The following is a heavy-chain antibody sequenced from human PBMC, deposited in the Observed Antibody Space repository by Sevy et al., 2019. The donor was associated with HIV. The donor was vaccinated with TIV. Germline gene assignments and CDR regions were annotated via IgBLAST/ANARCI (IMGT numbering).Heavy chain of an antibody. J-gene: IGHJ4*02. Sequence: GGSLRLSCAASGFTFSGSVIYWVRQPSGKGLEWVGGIRSKGDSYATAYAASVKGRFTISRGDSKNTAFLQMNVLKTEDTAVYYCATPTMISLDYFDYWGQGTLVTVSS. V-gene: IGHV3-73*01. CDR2: IRSKGDSYAT. CDR1: GFTFSGSV. D-gene: IGHD3-22*01. CDR3: ATPTMISLDYFDY.